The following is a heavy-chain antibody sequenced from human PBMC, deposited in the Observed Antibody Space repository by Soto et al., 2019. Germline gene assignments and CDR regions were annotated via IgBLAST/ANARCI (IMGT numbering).Heavy chain of an antibody. Sequence: ASVKVSCKVSGYTLTELSMHWVRQAPGKGLEWMGGFDPEDGETIYAQKFQGRVTMTEDTSTDTAYMELSRLRSEDTAVYYCATVSQWLVRGGVYYYYYGMDVWGQGTTVTVYS. V-gene: IGHV1-24*01. CDR1: GYTLTELS. CDR3: ATVSQWLVRGGVYYYYYGMDV. D-gene: IGHD6-19*01. CDR2: FDPEDGET. J-gene: IGHJ6*02.